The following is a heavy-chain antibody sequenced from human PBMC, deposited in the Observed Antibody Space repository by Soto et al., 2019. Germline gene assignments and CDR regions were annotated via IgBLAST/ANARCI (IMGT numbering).Heavy chain of an antibody. J-gene: IGHJ3*02. D-gene: IGHD3-22*01. CDR1: GGSFSGYY. V-gene: IGHV4-34*01. CDR3: ARGYDSSGYYSRAAFDI. CDR2: INHSGST. Sequence: KASETLPLTCAAYGGSFSGYYWSWIRQPPGKGLEWIGEINHSGSTNYNPSLKSRVTISVDTSKNQFSLKLSSVTAADTAVYYCARGYDSSGYYSRAAFDIWGQGTMVTVSS.